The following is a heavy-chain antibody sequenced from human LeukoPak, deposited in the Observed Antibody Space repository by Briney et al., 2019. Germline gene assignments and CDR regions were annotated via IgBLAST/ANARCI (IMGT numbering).Heavy chain of an antibody. Sequence: ASVKVSCKASGYIFTGYFKHWVRQAPGQGLEWMGWINPNSGATNYAQKFQGRVTMTRDTSISTAYMELSRLRSDDTAVYYCAIRRLGELSPPRGWGQGTLVTVSS. CDR3: AIRRLGELSPPRG. D-gene: IGHD3-16*02. J-gene: IGHJ4*02. V-gene: IGHV1-2*02. CDR2: INPNSGAT. CDR1: GYIFTGYF.